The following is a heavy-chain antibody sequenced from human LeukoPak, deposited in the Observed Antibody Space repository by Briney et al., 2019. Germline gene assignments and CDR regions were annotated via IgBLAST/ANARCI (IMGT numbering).Heavy chain of an antibody. J-gene: IGHJ5*02. CDR3: TSSSYANNWFDP. V-gene: IGHV1-69*02. D-gene: IGHD3-16*01. Sequence: ASVKVSCKASGGTFSSYTMSWVRQAPGQGLEWMGMIIPILGIANYAQKFQGRVTITADKSTSTAYMELSSLRSEDTAVYYCTSSSYANNWFDPWGQGTLVTVSS. CDR2: IIPILGIA. CDR1: GGTFSSYT.